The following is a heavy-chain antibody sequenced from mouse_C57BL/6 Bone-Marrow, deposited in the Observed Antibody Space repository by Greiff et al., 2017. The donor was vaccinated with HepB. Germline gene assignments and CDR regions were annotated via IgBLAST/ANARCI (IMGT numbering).Heavy chain of an antibody. D-gene: IGHD6-2*01. J-gene: IGHJ2*01. CDR3: TTLVGYYFDY. Sequence: QVHVKQSGAELVRPGASVTLSCKASGYTFTDYEMHWVKQTPVHGLEWIGAIDPETGGTAYNQKFKGKAILTADKSSSTAYMELRSLTSEDSAVYYCTTLVGYYFDYWGQGTTLTVSS. CDR1: GYTFTDYE. V-gene: IGHV1-15*01. CDR2: IDPETGGT.